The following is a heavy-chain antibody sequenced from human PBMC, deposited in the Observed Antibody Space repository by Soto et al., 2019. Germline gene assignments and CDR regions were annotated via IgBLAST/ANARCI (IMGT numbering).Heavy chain of an antibody. Sequence: PSETLSLTCTVSGGSISSGGYYWTWIRQHPGKGLEWIGYNYYSGITYYNPSLKSRVTISLDTSKNQFSLKLSSVTAADTAVYYCASGPIWGYYFDYWGQGTLVTV. D-gene: IGHD3-16*01. J-gene: IGHJ4*02. CDR3: ASGPIWGYYFDY. V-gene: IGHV4-31*03. CDR2: NYYSGIT. CDR1: GGSISSGGYY.